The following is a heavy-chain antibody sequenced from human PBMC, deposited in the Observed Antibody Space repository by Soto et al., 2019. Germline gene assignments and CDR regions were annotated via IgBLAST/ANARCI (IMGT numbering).Heavy chain of an antibody. Sequence: SLRLSCAASGFTFSTYAMSWVRQAPGKGLEWVSSINDIGGSTYYADSVKGRFTISRDYSKNTLSLQMNSLRAEDTAVYFCAKVTSRERGYSYGNYDYWGHVTLDTVSP. CDR2: INDIGGST. CDR1: GFTFSTYA. D-gene: IGHD5-18*01. CDR3: AKVTSRERGYSYGNYDY. V-gene: IGHV3-23*01. J-gene: IGHJ4*01.